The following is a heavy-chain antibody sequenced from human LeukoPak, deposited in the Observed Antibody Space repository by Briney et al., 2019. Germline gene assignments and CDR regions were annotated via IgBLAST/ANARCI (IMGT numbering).Heavy chain of an antibody. CDR3: ARSIVVVPAAIPRGVWFDP. Sequence: GESLKISCKGSGYSFTSYWIGWVRQMPGKGLEWMGIIYPGDSDTRYSPSFQGQVTISADKSISTAYLQWSSLKASDTAMYYCARSIVVVPAAIPRGVWFDPWGQGTLVTVSS. J-gene: IGHJ5*02. CDR2: IYPGDSDT. D-gene: IGHD2-2*02. V-gene: IGHV5-51*01. CDR1: GYSFTSYW.